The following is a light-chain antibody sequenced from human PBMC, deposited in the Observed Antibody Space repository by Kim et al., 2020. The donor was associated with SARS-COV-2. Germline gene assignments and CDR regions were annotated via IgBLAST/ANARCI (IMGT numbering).Light chain of an antibody. CDR3: HHYGDSLWS. V-gene: IGKV3-20*01. CDR2: SVS. Sequence: SQGERATLSCRASHKITSDYLAWYQQRPGQAPRLLIYSVSTRAAGITDRFSGSGSGTDFTLTISWLEPEDFAVYYCHHYGDSLWSFGRGTKVDIK. CDR1: HKITSDY. J-gene: IGKJ1*01.